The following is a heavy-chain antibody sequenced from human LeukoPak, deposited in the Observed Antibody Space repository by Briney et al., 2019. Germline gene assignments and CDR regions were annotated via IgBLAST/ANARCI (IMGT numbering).Heavy chain of an antibody. D-gene: IGHD6-13*01. CDR2: ISSSSSTI. Sequence: GGSLRLSCAASGFTFDDYGMSWVRQAPGKGLEWVSYISSSSSTIYYADSVKGRFTISRDNAKNSLYLQMNSLRAEDTAVYYCARDGYSSSNGYYYDMDVWGKGTTVTVSS. V-gene: IGHV3-48*01. CDR3: ARDGYSSSNGYYYDMDV. J-gene: IGHJ6*03. CDR1: GFTFDDYG.